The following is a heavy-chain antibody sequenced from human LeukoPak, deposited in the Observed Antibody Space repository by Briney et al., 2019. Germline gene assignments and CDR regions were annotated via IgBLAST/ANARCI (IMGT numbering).Heavy chain of an antibody. CDR2: ISAYNGNT. J-gene: IGHJ3*02. CDR3: ARDLVPYLYSYGDAAFDI. D-gene: IGHD5-18*01. Sequence: ASVKVSCKASGYTFTSYGISWVRQAPGQGLEWMGWISAYNGNTNYAQKLQGRVTMTTDTSTSTAYMELRSLRSDDTAVYYCARDLVPYLYSYGDAAFDIWGQGTMVTVSS. V-gene: IGHV1-18*04. CDR1: GYTFTSYG.